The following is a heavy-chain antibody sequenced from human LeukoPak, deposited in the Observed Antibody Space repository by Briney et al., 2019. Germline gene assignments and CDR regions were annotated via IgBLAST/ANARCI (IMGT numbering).Heavy chain of an antibody. Sequence: PSETLSLTCAVYGGSFSGYYWSWVRQPPGKGLEWIGEINHSGSTNYNPSLKSRVTISVDTSKNQFSLKLSSVTAADTAVYYCARDTTYYYDSSGTYGMDVWGQGTTVTVSS. J-gene: IGHJ6*02. CDR1: GGSFSGYY. D-gene: IGHD3-22*01. CDR3: ARDTTYYYDSSGTYGMDV. V-gene: IGHV4-34*01. CDR2: INHSGST.